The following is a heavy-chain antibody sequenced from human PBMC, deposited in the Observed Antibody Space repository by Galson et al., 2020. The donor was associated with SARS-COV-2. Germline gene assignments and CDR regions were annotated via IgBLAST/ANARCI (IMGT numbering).Heavy chain of an antibody. CDR1: GYTFTDYY. Sequence: ASVKVSCKASGYTFTDYYMHWVRQAPGQGLECMGWINPNNGDTNYAQKFQGRVTMTRDTSISTAYMDLSSLTSDDTAVYYCARDRRDGDNQALDIWGQGTMVTVSP. V-gene: IGHV1-2*02. J-gene: IGHJ3*02. CDR2: INPNNGDT. CDR3: ARDRRDGDNQALDI.